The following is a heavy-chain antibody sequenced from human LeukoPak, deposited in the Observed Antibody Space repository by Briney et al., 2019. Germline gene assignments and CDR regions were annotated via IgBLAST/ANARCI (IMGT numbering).Heavy chain of an antibody. CDR3: ARLARDGYPGYYYYYMDV. CDR1: GFTVSSNY. D-gene: IGHD5-24*01. CDR2: IYSGGST. J-gene: IGHJ6*03. Sequence: GGSLRLSCAASGFTVSSNYMSWVRQAPGKGLEWVSVIYSGGSTYYADSVKGRFTISRDNSKNTLYLQMNSPRAEDTAVYYCARLARDGYPGYYYYYMDVWGKGTTVTISS. V-gene: IGHV3-53*01.